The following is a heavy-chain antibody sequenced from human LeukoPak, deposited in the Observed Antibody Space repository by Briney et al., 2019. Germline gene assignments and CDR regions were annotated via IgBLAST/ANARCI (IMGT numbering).Heavy chain of an antibody. J-gene: IGHJ4*02. V-gene: IGHV4-59*01. Sequence: TSETLSLTCTVSGGSISSYYWSWIRQPPGKGLEWIGYIYYSGSTNYNPSLKSRVTISVDTSKNQFSLKLSSVTAADTAVYYCARVKPGGSPRRGPFDYWGQGTLVTVSS. CDR2: IYYSGST. CDR3: ARVKPGGSPRRGPFDY. CDR1: GGSISSYY. D-gene: IGHD1-26*01.